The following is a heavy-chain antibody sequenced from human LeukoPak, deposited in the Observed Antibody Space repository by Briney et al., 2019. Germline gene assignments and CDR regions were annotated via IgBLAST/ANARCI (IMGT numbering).Heavy chain of an antibody. CDR2: ISGSGNYI. J-gene: IGHJ4*02. V-gene: IGHV3-21*01. CDR1: EVTFSTYT. CDR3: AKEEVGATNSPDY. D-gene: IGHD1-26*01. Sequence: GGSLRLSCAASEVTFSTYTMTWVRQAPGKGLGWVSSISGSGNYIYYADSLKGRFTISRDNSKNTLYLQMNSLRAEDTAVYYCAKEEVGATNSPDYWGQGTLVTVSS.